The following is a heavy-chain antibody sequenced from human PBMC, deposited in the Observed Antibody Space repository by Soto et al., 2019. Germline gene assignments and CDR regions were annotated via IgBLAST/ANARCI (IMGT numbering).Heavy chain of an antibody. CDR1: GLTFSNYA. CDR2: MSGSSSTT. Sequence: PGGSLRLSCATSGLTFSNYAISWVRQAPGGGLEWVSSMSGSSSTTYYADSVRGRFTISRDRSKNTLYLQMSSLRAEDTALYYYDSSGYPNWFDPWGQGTLVTVSS. D-gene: IGHD3-22*01. CDR3: DSSGYPNWFDP. J-gene: IGHJ5*02. V-gene: IGHV3-23*01.